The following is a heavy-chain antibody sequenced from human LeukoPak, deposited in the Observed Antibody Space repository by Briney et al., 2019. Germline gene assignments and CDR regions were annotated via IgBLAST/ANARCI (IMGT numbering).Heavy chain of an antibody. CDR1: GFTFINYA. CDR2: IWYDGSNK. J-gene: IGHJ4*02. CDR3: ARLEERNLIDY. Sequence: GGSLRLSCAASGFTFINYAMHWVRQAPGKGLEWVSVIWYDGSNKYYADSVKGRFTISRDNSKNTVYLQMNNLRAEDTAVYYCARLEERNLIDYWGQGTLVTVSS. V-gene: IGHV3-33*01. D-gene: IGHD1-14*01.